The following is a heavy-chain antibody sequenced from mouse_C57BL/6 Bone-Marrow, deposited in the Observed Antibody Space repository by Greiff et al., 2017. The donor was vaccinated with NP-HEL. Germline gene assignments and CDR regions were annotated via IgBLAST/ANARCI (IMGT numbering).Heavy chain of an antibody. CDR3: ARGPHYYGSSYDDY. Sequence: EVKLVESGGGLVKPGGSLKLSCAASGFTFSDYGMHWVRQAPEKGLEWVAYISSGSSTIYYADTVKGRFTISRDNAKNTLFLQMTSLRSEDTAMYYGARGPHYYGSSYDDYRGQGTTLTVSS. V-gene: IGHV5-17*01. D-gene: IGHD1-1*01. CDR2: ISSGSSTI. J-gene: IGHJ2*01. CDR1: GFTFSDYG.